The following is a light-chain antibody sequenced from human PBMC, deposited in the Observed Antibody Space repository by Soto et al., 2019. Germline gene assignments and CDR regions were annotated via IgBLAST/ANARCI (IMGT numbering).Light chain of an antibody. CDR1: QSVSVNS. J-gene: IGKJ3*01. CDR3: QQYGGSPFT. CDR2: AAS. V-gene: IGKV3-20*01. Sequence: EIVLTQSPGTLSLSPGERATLSCRASQSVSVNSLAWYQQKGGQAPRLLIYAASTRATGVPDRFSVTGSGTDFALTISRLETDDSALYYCQQYGGSPFTFGPGTKVDIK.